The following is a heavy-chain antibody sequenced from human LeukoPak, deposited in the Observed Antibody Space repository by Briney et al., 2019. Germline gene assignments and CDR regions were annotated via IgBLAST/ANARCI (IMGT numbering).Heavy chain of an antibody. J-gene: IGHJ5*02. Sequence: GGSLRLSCAASGFTFRSYGMSWVRQAPGKGLEWVSAISGSGGSTYYADSVKGRFTISRDNSKNTLYLQMNSPRAEDTAVYYCAKDLQAYYYGAGSYYNVGWFDRWGQGTLVTVSS. CDR1: GFTFRSYG. CDR2: ISGSGGST. D-gene: IGHD3-10*01. V-gene: IGHV3-23*01. CDR3: AKDLQAYYYGAGSYYNVGWFDR.